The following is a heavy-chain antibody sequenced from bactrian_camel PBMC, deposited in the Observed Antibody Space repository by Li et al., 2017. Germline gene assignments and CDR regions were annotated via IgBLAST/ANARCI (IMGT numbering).Heavy chain of an antibody. D-gene: IGHD7*01. CDR2: LYLGAGST. Sequence: VQLVESGGGSVQAGGSLRLSCTASGYPYITKCIGWFRQAPGREREGVAALYLGAGSTSYADSVKGRFTVSRVNFGDTVYLQMNSLRPEDTAMYYCAASFATVCYELKPETYNYWARGPRSPSP. CDR1: GYPYITKC. CDR3: AASFATVCYELKPETYNY. V-gene: IGHV3S40*01. J-gene: IGHJ4*01.